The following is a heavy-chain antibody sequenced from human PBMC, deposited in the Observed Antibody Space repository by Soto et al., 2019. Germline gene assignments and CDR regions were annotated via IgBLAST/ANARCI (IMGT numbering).Heavy chain of an antibody. CDR2: INHSGST. J-gene: IGHJ4*02. Sequence: QVQLQQWGAGLLKPSETLSLTCAVYGGSFSGYYWSWIRQPPGKGLEWIGEINHSGSTNYNPSLKSRVTISVDTSKNQFSLKLSSVTAADTAVYYCASAPDDYGDYGVDYWGQETLVTVSS. CDR1: GGSFSGYY. V-gene: IGHV4-34*01. D-gene: IGHD4-17*01. CDR3: ASAPDDYGDYGVDY.